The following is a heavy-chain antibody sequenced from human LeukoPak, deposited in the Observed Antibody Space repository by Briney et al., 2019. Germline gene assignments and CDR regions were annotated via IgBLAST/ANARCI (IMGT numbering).Heavy chain of an antibody. Sequence: GGSLRLSCAASGFTFSSYGMHWVRRAPGKGLEWVAFIRYDGSNKYYADSVKGRFTISRDNAKNSLYLQMNSLRAEDTAVYYCASLISGSYYWGVDYWGQGTLVTVSS. J-gene: IGHJ4*02. D-gene: IGHD1-26*01. V-gene: IGHV3-30*02. CDR2: IRYDGSNK. CDR1: GFTFSSYG. CDR3: ASLISGSYYWGVDY.